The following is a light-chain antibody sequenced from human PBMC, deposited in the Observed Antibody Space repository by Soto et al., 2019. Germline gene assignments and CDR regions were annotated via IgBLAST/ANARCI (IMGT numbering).Light chain of an antibody. V-gene: IGLV2-23*02. Sequence: QSALTQPASVSGSPGQSITISCTGTTSDVGTYKFVSWYQQHPGISPKLMIYEVSERPSGVSNRSSGSKSGNTASLTISGLQAEDEGDYYCCSHAGSHVIFGGGTKLTVL. J-gene: IGLJ2*01. CDR3: CSHAGSHVI. CDR2: EVS. CDR1: TSDVGTYKF.